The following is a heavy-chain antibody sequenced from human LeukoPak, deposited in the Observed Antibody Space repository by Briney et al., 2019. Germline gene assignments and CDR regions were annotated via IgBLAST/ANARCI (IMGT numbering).Heavy chain of an antibody. D-gene: IGHD3-10*01. CDR3: AKDPITMVRGDDY. J-gene: IGHJ4*02. CDR1: GFTFSSYA. CDR2: ISGSGGST. Sequence: PEGSLRLSCAASGFTFSSYAMGWVRQAPGKGLEWVSAISGSGGSTYYADSVKGRFTISRDNSKNTLYLQMNSLRAEDTAVYYCAKDPITMVRGDDYWGQGTLVTVSS. V-gene: IGHV3-23*01.